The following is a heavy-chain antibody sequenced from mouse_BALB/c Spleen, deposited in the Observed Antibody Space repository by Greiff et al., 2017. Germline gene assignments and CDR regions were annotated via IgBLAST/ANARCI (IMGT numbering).Heavy chain of an antibody. CDR3: ARDGGYYVDY. CDR1: GYSITSDYA. V-gene: IGHV3-2*02. CDR2: ISYSGST. J-gene: IGHJ2*01. Sequence: EVQLQPSGPGLVKPSQSLSLTCPVTGYSITSDYAWNWIRQFPGNKLEWMGYISYSGSTSYNPSLKSRISITRDTSKNQFFLQLNSVTTEATATYYCARDGGYYVDYRGQGTTLTVSS.